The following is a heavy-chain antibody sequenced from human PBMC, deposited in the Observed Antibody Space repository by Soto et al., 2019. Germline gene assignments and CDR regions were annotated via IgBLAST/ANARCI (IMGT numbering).Heavy chain of an antibody. CDR2: IYYSGST. CDR3: ARDRRTSLYYYDSSGYLT. Sequence: SETLPLTCTVSGDSITSGDYYWSWIRQPPGKGLEWIGYIYYSGSTYYNPSLKSGVTISVDTSKNQFSLKLSSVTDADTAAYYCARDRRTSLYYYDSSGYLTWGQGTLVTVSS. J-gene: IGHJ4*02. D-gene: IGHD3-22*01. CDR1: GDSITSGDYY. V-gene: IGHV4-30-4*01.